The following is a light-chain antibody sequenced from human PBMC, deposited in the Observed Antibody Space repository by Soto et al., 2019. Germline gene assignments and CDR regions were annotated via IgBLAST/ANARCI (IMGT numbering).Light chain of an antibody. CDR3: QQYSSYQYT. Sequence: DIQMTQSPSTLSASVGDRVTITCRASQSITTWLAWYQQKPGKAPKLLIYKASSLESGVPSRFSGSGSGTEFTLTISSLQPADFATYYCQQYSSYQYTFGQGTKLEIE. CDR2: KAS. V-gene: IGKV1-5*03. J-gene: IGKJ2*01. CDR1: QSITTW.